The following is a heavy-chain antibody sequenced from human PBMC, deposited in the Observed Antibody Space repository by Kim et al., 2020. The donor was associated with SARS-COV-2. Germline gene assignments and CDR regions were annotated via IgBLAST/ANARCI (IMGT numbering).Heavy chain of an antibody. D-gene: IGHD1-20*01. CDR2: ISPYNGNT. J-gene: IGHJ4*01. V-gene: IGHV1-18*01. CDR1: GYTFINYG. Sequence: ASVKVSCKSSGYPQASGYTFINYGITWVRRAPGQGLEWMGWISPYNGNTDYAQKFQGRVTMTTDTSTSTAYMELRSLRSDDTAVYFCSRRSIIGGAYYFD. CDR3: SRRSIIGGAYYFD.